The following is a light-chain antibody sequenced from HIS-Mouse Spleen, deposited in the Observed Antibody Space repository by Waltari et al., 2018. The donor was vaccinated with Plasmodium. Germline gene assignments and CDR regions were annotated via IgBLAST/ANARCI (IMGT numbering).Light chain of an antibody. V-gene: IGLV3-9*01. J-gene: IGLJ3*02. CDR2: KDS. CDR1: NLGSKK. CDR3: QVWDSSTV. Sequence: SYELTQPLSVSVALGQTARITCGGNNLGSKKVHWYQPKPGQAPGRVIYKDSNRPSGIPERFSGSNSGNTATLTISRAQAGDEADYYCQVWDSSTVFGGGTKLTVL.